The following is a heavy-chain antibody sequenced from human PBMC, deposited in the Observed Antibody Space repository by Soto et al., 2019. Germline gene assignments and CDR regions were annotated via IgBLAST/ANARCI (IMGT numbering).Heavy chain of an antibody. CDR3: TSTYQWELPPRFDY. D-gene: IGHD1-26*01. CDR1: GFTFSNAW. V-gene: IGHV3-15*01. Sequence: XGSLRLSCAASGFTFSNAWMSWVRQAPGKGLEWVGRIKSKTDGGTTDYAAPVKGRFTISRDDSKNTLYLQMNSLKTEDTAVYYCTSTYQWELPPRFDYWGQGTLVTVSS. J-gene: IGHJ4*02. CDR2: IKSKTDGGTT.